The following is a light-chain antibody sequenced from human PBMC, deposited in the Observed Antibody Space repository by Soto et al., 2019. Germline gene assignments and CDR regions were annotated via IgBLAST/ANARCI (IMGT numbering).Light chain of an antibody. CDR3: QSYDGSLSGVI. CDR2: GDT. CDR1: SSNVGAGYD. Sequence: QSVLTQPPSVSGAPGQRVTISCTGSSSNVGAGYDVHWYQQLPGTAPKLLIYGDTNRPSGVPDRFSGSKSGTSASLAITGLQAEDEADYYCQSYDGSLSGVIFGGGTQRT. V-gene: IGLV1-40*01. J-gene: IGLJ2*01.